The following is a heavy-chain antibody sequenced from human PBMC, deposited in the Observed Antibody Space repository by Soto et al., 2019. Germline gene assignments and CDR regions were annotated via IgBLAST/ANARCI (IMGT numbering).Heavy chain of an antibody. CDR2: LSGNSDIV. CDR3: ASELSGYRYGPGEVY. D-gene: IGHD5-18*01. CDR1: GFFFDNYA. V-gene: IGHV3-9*01. J-gene: IGHJ4*02. Sequence: GGSLRLSCVTSGFFFDNYAMHWVRQAPGKGPEWVSGLSGNSDIVAYADSVKGRFTISRDNSKSPLYLQMNTLRPEDTAVYFCASELSGYRYGPGEVYWGQGTLVTVSS.